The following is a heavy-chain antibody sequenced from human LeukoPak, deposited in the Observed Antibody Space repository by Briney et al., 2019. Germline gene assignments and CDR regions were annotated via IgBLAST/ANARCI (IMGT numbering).Heavy chain of an antibody. CDR1: GFTFSSYA. D-gene: IGHD3-10*01. J-gene: IGHJ4*02. CDR3: ARSKVRGVSGFFDY. CDR2: ISYDGTNK. V-gene: IGHV3-30-3*01. Sequence: PGGSLRLSCAASGFTFSSYAMHWVRQAPGKGLECVAGISYDGTNKYYADSVKGRFTISRDNSKSTLYLQMNSLRVEDTAVYYCARSKVRGVSGFFDYWGQGTLVTVSS.